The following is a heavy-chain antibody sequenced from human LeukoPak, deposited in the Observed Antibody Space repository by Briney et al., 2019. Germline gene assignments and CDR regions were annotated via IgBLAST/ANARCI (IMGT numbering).Heavy chain of an antibody. V-gene: IGHV3-33*01. CDR2: IWYDGSNK. Sequence: GGSLRLSCAASGFTFSSYGMHWVRQAPGKGLEWVAVIWYDGSNKYYADSVKGRFTISRDNSKNTLYLQMNSLRAEDTAVYYCAREFGGQQLVEYFDYWGQGTLVTVSS. J-gene: IGHJ4*02. CDR1: GFTFSSYG. D-gene: IGHD6-13*01. CDR3: AREFGGQQLVEYFDY.